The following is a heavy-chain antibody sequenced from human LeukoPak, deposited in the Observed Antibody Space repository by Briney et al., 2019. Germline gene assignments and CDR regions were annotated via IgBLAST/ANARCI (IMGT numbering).Heavy chain of an antibody. Sequence: PGGSLRLSCAPSGLTFSPYAMSWVRQAPGKGLEWVSSISGSDGRTYYADSVKGQFTISRDISKNTLYLQMNSLRAEDTALYYCAKGLHSSLWPHYFDSWGQLTLVTVAS. D-gene: IGHD6-13*01. CDR2: ISGSDGRT. J-gene: IGHJ4*02. CDR1: GLTFSPYA. CDR3: AKGLHSSLWPHYFDS. V-gene: IGHV3-23*01.